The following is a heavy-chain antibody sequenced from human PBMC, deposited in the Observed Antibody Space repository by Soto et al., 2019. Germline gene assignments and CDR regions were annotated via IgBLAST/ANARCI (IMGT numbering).Heavy chain of an antibody. CDR1: GGTFSGFT. CDR3: ARYGTQTGYSYGIDV. CDR2: IIPIFDTA. Sequence: SVKVSCKASGGTFSGFTINWVRQAPGQRLEWMGGIIPIFDTANYAAKYQARGTITAAESTSTSFMEVSSLRSEDTAVYYCARYGTQTGYSYGIDVWGQRPMVTV. J-gene: IGHJ6*02. D-gene: IGHD1-1*01. V-gene: IGHV1-69*13.